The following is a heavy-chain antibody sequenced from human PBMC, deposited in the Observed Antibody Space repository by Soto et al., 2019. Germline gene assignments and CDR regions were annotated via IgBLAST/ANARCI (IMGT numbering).Heavy chain of an antibody. CDR2: IYHSGST. CDR1: GGSLSSGDYY. V-gene: IGHV4-30-4*02. Sequence: PSDTLFLTCTVSGGSLSSGDYYWSWIRQPPGKGLEWIGYIYHSGSTYYNPSLKSRVTISVDTSKNQFSLKLSSVTAAVTAVYYCARERPDGPRLDPWGQGTLVTVSS. J-gene: IGHJ5*02. CDR3: ARERPDGPRLDP. D-gene: IGHD6-6*01.